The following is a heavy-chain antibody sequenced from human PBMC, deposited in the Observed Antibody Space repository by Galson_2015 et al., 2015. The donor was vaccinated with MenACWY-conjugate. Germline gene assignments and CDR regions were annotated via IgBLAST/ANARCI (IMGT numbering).Heavy chain of an antibody. CDR1: GFTFSDYI. J-gene: IGHJ4*02. Sequence: SLRLSCAASGFTFSDYIMNWVRQVPGKGLEWVSGLSGSGDSTHYADSVKGRFTISRDNAKNTLYLQMNSLRAEDTARYYCAKDGYGTVDHWGQGT. CDR3: AKDGYGTVDH. V-gene: IGHV3-23*01. CDR2: LSGSGDST. D-gene: IGHD5-18*01.